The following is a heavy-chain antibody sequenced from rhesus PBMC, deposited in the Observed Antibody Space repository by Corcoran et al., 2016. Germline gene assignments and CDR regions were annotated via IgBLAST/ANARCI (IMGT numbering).Heavy chain of an antibody. V-gene: IGHV4-65*01. Sequence: QVQLQESGPGLVKPSETLSLTCAVSGGSVSSSNWWRWIRQPPGEGLGLIGYISGRSGSTYYTPSLTSRVLSSTEAAKNQFHLTLSSVTAADTAVYYCSRAESRSGSSHYWGQGVLVTVSS. CDR2: ISGRSGST. D-gene: IGHD6-25*01. CDR3: SRAESRSGSSHY. J-gene: IGHJ4*01. CDR1: GGSVSSSNW.